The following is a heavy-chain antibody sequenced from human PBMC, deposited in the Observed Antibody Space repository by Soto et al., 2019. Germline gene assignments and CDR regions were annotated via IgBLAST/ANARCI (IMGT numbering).Heavy chain of an antibody. Sequence: QLQLQESGPGLVKPSETLSLTCTVSGGSISSSSYYWGWIRQPPGKGLEWIGSISYSGSTYYNPSLKSRVTISVDTSKNQCSLKLSSVTAADTAVYYCARQYVYSSSSYYYYGMDVWGQGTTVTVSS. CDR1: GGSISSSSYY. CDR3: ARQYVYSSSSYYYYGMDV. V-gene: IGHV4-39*01. D-gene: IGHD6-6*01. J-gene: IGHJ6*02. CDR2: ISYSGST.